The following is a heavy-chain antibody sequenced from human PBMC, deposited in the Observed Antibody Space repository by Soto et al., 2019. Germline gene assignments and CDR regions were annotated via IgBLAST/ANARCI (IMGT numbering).Heavy chain of an antibody. V-gene: IGHV3-21*01. CDR2: ISDTSAYI. D-gene: IGHD3-10*01. Sequence: PGGSLRLSCAASGFTFRSYSMNLVRQAPGKGLEWVSSISDTSAYIYYVDSVRGRFTISRDNAENSLYLQMNSLRVEDTGVYYCARDRPGSGSYGYWGEGTLVTVSS. CDR3: ARDRPGSGSYGY. J-gene: IGHJ4*02. CDR1: GFTFRSYS.